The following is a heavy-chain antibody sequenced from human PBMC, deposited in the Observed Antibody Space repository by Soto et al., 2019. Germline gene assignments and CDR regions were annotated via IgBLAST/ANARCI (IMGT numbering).Heavy chain of an antibody. CDR2: IYSSGST. CDR1: GGAIGSHY. J-gene: IGHJ5*02. CDR3: ARGQRFSDWFDP. Sequence: NPSETLSLTCPISGGAIGSHYWTWIRQPAGKGLEWIGRIYSSGSTQYNPSLQSRVTMSLDTSKNQFSLRLESVTAADTTVYYCARGQRFSDWFDPWGQGTLVTVSS. D-gene: IGHD3-3*01. V-gene: IGHV4-4*07.